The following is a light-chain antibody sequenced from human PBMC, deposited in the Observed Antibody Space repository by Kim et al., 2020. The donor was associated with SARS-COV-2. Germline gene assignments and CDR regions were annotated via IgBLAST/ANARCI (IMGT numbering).Light chain of an antibody. Sequence: SASVGDRVTISCRASQRISSWLAWYQQKPGKAPKLLIYKASSLESGVPSRFSGSGSGTEFTLTISSLQPDDFATYYCKQYNSYPYTFGQGTKLEI. J-gene: IGKJ2*01. CDR2: KAS. V-gene: IGKV1-5*03. CDR1: QRISSW. CDR3: KQYNSYPYT.